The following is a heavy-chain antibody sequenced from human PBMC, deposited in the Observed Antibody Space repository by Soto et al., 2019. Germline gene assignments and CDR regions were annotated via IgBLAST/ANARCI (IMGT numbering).Heavy chain of an antibody. Sequence: PSQTLSLTCAISGDSVSSNSAAWNWIRHSPSRGLEWLGRTYYRSKWYNDYAVSMRSRITINPDTTENQFSLQLNSATPEDTAVYYCATWRFDYWGQGTLVTVSS. CDR1: GDSVSSNSAA. CDR3: ATWRFDY. CDR2: TYYRSKWYN. V-gene: IGHV6-1*01. J-gene: IGHJ4*02.